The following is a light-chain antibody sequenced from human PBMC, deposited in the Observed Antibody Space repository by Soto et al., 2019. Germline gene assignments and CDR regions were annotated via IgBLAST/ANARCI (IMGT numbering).Light chain of an antibody. CDR1: SSDVGAYNY. Sequence: QSALTQPRSVSGSPGQSVTISCTGTSSDVGAYNYVSWYQQHPGKAPKLLIYEVNFRASGVSNRFSGSKSGDTASLTISGLQAEDEADYYCSSYTSIATLFGGGTKVTVL. CDR2: EVN. V-gene: IGLV2-14*01. J-gene: IGLJ2*01. CDR3: SSYTSIATL.